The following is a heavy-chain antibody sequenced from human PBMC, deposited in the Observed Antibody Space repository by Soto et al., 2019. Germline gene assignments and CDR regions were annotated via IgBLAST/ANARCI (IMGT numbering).Heavy chain of an antibody. D-gene: IGHD3-3*01. J-gene: IGHJ4*02. Sequence: PSETLSLTCTVSGGSISSGGYYWSWIRQHPGKGLEWIGYIYYSGSTYYNPSLKSRVTISVDTSKNQFSLKLSLRSDDTAVYYCARMIFGAVLGPFDYWGQGTLVTVSS. CDR3: ARMIFGAVLGPFDY. CDR1: GGSISSGGYY. CDR2: IYYSGST. V-gene: IGHV4-31*03.